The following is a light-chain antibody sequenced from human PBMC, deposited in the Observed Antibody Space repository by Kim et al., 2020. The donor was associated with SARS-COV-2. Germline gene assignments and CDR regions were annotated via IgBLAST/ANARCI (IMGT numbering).Light chain of an antibody. J-gene: IGKJ2*01. V-gene: IGKV3-20*01. CDR2: GAT. CDR3: QQYGSSMYT. Sequence: LSPRERATLSCRASPSLSRSYIAWYPQTPGQAPRLLIYGATSRATGIPDRCSGSGSGTDFTLTISRLEPEDCAVYYCQQYGSSMYTFGQGTKLEI. CDR1: PSLSRSY.